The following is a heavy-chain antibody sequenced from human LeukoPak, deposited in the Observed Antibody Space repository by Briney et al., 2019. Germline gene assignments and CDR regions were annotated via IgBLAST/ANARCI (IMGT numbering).Heavy chain of an antibody. CDR3: AREINYDILTGYYFAVGHSDY. D-gene: IGHD3-9*01. CDR2: IIPIFGTA. Sequence: VASVKVSCKASGGTFSSYAISWVRQAPGQGLEWMGGIIPIFGTANYAQRFQGRVTMTTDTSTSAAYMELRSLRSDDTAVYYCAREINYDILTGYYFAVGHSDYWGQGTLVTVSS. V-gene: IGHV1-69*05. CDR1: GGTFSSYA. J-gene: IGHJ4*02.